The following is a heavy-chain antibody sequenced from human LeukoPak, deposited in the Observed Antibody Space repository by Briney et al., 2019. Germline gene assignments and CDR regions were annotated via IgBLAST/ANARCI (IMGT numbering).Heavy chain of an antibody. J-gene: IGHJ4*02. CDR1: GFTFSSYA. V-gene: IGHV3-30-3*01. CDR3: AKDIEPEMATMAFDY. CDR2: FSYDGSSK. D-gene: IGHD5-24*01. Sequence: TGGSLRLSCAASGFTFSSYAMHWVRQAPGKGLEWVTLFSYDGSSKYYADSVRGRFTISRDNSKNTLYLQMNSLRTEDTALYYCAKDIEPEMATMAFDYWGQGTLVTVSS.